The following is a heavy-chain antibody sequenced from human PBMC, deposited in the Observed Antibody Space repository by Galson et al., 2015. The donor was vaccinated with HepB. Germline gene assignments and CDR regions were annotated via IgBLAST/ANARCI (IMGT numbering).Heavy chain of an antibody. V-gene: IGHV3-23*01. CDR2: ISGGGGTT. CDR1: RFTFSNYA. D-gene: IGHD4-23*01. J-gene: IGHJ3*01. CDR3: ARDRYGANPGGGAFDV. Sequence: SLRLSCAASRFTFSNYAMSWVRQAPGKGLEWVSGISGGGGTTYYADSVKGRFTISRDNSKNALYLQMNSLRAEDTAVYYCARDRYGANPGGGAFDVWGQGTMVTVSS.